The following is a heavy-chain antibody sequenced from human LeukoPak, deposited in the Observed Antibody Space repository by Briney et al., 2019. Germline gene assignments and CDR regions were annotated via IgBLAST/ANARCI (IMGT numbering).Heavy chain of an antibody. CDR3: ARFSRGSDYYFDY. Sequence: SETLSLTCTVSGGSISSGDYYWSWIRQPPGKGLEWIGYIYYTGSTYYNPSLKSRVTISGDTFKNQLSLKLSSVTAADTAVYYCARFSRGSDYYFDYWGQGTLVTASS. V-gene: IGHV4-30-4*01. CDR2: IYYTGST. CDR1: GGSISSGDYY. J-gene: IGHJ4*01. D-gene: IGHD5-12*01.